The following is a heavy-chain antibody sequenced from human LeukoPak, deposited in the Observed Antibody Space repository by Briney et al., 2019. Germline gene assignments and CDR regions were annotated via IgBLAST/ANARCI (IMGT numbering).Heavy chain of an antibody. D-gene: IGHD3-22*01. Sequence: GGSLRLSCAASGFTFSSYAMHWVRQAPGKGLEWVAVISYDGSNKYYADSVKGRFTISRGNSKNTLYLQMNSLRAEDTAVYYCARWKNYYDSSGYLLYYGMDVWGQGTTVTVSS. V-gene: IGHV3-30-3*01. J-gene: IGHJ6*02. CDR2: ISYDGSNK. CDR1: GFTFSSYA. CDR3: ARWKNYYDSSGYLLYYGMDV.